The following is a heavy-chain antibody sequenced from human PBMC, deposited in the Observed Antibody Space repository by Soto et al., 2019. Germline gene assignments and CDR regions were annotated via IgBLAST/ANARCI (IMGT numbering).Heavy chain of an antibody. Sequence: GGSLRLSCAVSLSSYAMTWVRQAPGKGLEWVAGISVSGGSTNYAVSVKGRFTISRDNDKNTVYLQMSSLRAEDTAVYYCAKGELFVGGTIYGMDVWGQGTTVTVSS. J-gene: IGHJ6*02. CDR3: AKGELFVGGTIYGMDV. CDR2: ISVSGGST. V-gene: IGHV3-23*01. D-gene: IGHD2-21*01. CDR1: LSSYA.